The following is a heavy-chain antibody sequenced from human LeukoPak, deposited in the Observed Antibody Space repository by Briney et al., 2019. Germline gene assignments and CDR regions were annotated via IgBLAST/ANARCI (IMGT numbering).Heavy chain of an antibody. Sequence: PGGSLRLSCAASGFTFSSYWMSWVRQAPGKGLEWVANIKQDGSEKYNVDSVKGRFTISRDNAKNSLYLQMNSLRAEDTAVYYCARAWWELSADYWGQGTLVTVSS. J-gene: IGHJ4*02. V-gene: IGHV3-7*01. CDR2: IKQDGSEK. D-gene: IGHD1-26*01. CDR1: GFTFSSYW. CDR3: ARAWWELSADY.